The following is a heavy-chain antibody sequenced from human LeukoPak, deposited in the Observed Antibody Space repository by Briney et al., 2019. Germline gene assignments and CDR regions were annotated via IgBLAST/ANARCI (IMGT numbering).Heavy chain of an antibody. J-gene: IGHJ4*02. CDR2: IYYSGST. Sequence: PSETLSLTCTVSGGSISSSSYYWGWIRQPPGKGLEWIVSIYYSGSTYYNPSLKSRVTISVDTSKNQFSLKLSSVTAADTAVYYCARGTYYYDSSGYYYVGYFDYWGQGTLVTVSS. V-gene: IGHV4-39*07. CDR1: GGSISSSSYY. D-gene: IGHD3-22*01. CDR3: ARGTYYYDSSGYYYVGYFDY.